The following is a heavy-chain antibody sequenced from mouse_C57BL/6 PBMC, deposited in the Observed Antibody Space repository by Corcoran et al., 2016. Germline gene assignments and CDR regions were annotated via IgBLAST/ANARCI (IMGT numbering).Heavy chain of an antibody. CDR2: IYPGDGDT. CDR3: ARSPPYGNYPLYAMDY. D-gene: IGHD2-1*01. Sequence: QVQLQQSGAELVKPGASVKISCKASGYAFSSYWMNWVKQRSGKGLEWIGQIYPGDGDTNYNGKFKGKATLTADKSSSTAYMQLSSLTSEDSAVYFCARSPPYGNYPLYAMDYWGQGTSVTVSS. V-gene: IGHV1-80*01. J-gene: IGHJ4*01. CDR1: GYAFSSYW.